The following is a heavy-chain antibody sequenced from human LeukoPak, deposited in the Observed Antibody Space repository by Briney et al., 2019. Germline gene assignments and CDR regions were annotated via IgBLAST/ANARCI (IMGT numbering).Heavy chain of an antibody. CDR2: IIPILGTA. Sequence: SVKVSCKASGGTFSSYAISWVRQAPGQELEWMGGIIPILGTANYAQKFQGRVTITADKSTSTAYMELSSLRSEDTAVYYCASTASDTAMADSYYFDYWGQGTLVTVSS. CDR3: ASTASDTAMADSYYFDY. CDR1: GGTFSSYA. V-gene: IGHV1-69*10. J-gene: IGHJ4*02. D-gene: IGHD5-18*01.